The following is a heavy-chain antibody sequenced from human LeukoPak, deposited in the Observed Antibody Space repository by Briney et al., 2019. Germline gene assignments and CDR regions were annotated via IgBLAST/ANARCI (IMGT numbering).Heavy chain of an antibody. J-gene: IGHJ3*02. CDR2: ISSSSSTI. CDR3: AKDTAQWERPGGAFDI. CDR1: GFTFSSYS. D-gene: IGHD1-26*01. Sequence: PGGSLRHSCAASGFTFSSYSMNWVRQAPGKGLEWVSYISSSSSTIYYADSVKGRFTISSDNAKNSLYLQMNSLRVEDTAVYYCAKDTAQWERPGGAFDIWGQGTMVTVSS. V-gene: IGHV3-48*01.